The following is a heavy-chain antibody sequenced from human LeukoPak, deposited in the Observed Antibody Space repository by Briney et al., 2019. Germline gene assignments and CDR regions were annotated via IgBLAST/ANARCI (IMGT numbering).Heavy chain of an antibody. D-gene: IGHD3-22*01. J-gene: IGHJ1*01. CDR2: MYSGGTT. CDR3: ARENYDSSGRHGLQH. CDR1: GFTFSSNY. Sequence: GRSLRLSCAASGFTFSSNYMSWVRQAPGKGLEWVSVMYSGGTTYYADSVKGRFTISRDNSKNMLHLQMNSLRGEDTAVYYCARENYDSSGRHGLQHWGQGTLVTVSS. V-gene: IGHV3-53*01.